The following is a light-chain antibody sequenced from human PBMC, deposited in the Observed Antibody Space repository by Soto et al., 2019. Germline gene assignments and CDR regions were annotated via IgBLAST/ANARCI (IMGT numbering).Light chain of an antibody. CDR1: DIGSQS. Sequence: SYELTQSPSVSVAPGQTATISCSGHDIGSQSVHWYQQRAGQAPVLVIYDVYDRPSGIPERFSGSISATTATLTISRVEVGYEADYYCQIWDGTLQHVIFGGGTKLTVL. CDR3: QIWDGTLQHVI. V-gene: IGLV3-21*02. CDR2: DVY. J-gene: IGLJ2*01.